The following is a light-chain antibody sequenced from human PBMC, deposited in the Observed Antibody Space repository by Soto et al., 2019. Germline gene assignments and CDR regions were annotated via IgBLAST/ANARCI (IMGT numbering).Light chain of an antibody. J-gene: IGKJ4*01. CDR3: QQYHNWPPA. CDR2: GAS. CDR1: QSVSSN. Sequence: EIVMTQSPATLSVSPGERATLSCRASQSVSSNLAWYQQKPGQAPRLLIYGASTRATGFPARFSGSGSGTEFTLTISSLQSEDFAVYYCQQYHNWPPAFGGGTKVEIE. V-gene: IGKV3-15*01.